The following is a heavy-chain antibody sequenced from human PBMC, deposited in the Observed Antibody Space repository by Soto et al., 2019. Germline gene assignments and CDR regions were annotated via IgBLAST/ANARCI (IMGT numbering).Heavy chain of an antibody. CDR2: IYPGDSDT. CDR3: ARVPIRHYCSGGSCRYYFDY. CDR1: GYSFTSYW. Sequence: GESLKISCKGSGYSFTSYWIGWVRQMPGKGLEWMGIIYPGDSDTRYSPSFQGQVTISADKSISTAYLQWSSLKASDTAMYYCARVPIRHYCSGGSCRYYFDYWGQGTLVTVSS. V-gene: IGHV5-51*01. J-gene: IGHJ4*02. D-gene: IGHD2-15*01.